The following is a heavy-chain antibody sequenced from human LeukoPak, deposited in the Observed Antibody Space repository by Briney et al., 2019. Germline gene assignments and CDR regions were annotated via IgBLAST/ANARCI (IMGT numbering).Heavy chain of an antibody. D-gene: IGHD3-22*01. Sequence: PGGSLRLSRAASGFIVSSNYMSWVRQAPGKGPEWVSVIYSDDGGTYYTDSVKGRFTISRDNSKNTLYLQMNNLRAEDTAVYYCARAAYDSGTYTANHDYWGQGTLVTVSS. CDR2: IYSDDGGT. CDR3: ARAAYDSGTYTANHDY. J-gene: IGHJ4*02. CDR1: GFIVSSNY. V-gene: IGHV3-53*01.